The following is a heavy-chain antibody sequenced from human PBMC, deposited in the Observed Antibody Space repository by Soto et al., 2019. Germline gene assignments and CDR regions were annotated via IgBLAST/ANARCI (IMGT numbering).Heavy chain of an antibody. D-gene: IGHD5-18*01. V-gene: IGHV4-34*01. CDR3: ARAPRRIQLWALDY. CDR2: INHSGST. J-gene: IGHJ4*02. Sequence: SETLSLTCAVYGGSFSGYYWSWIRQPPGKGLEWIGEINHSGSTNYNPSLKSRVTISVDTSKNQFSLKLSSVTAADTAVYYCARAPRRIQLWALDYWGQGTLVT. CDR1: GGSFSGYY.